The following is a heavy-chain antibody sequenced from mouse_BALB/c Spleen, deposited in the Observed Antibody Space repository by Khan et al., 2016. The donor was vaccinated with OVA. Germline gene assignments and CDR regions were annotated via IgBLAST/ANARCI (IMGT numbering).Heavy chain of an antibody. J-gene: IGHJ2*01. CDR1: GYTFTSYW. D-gene: IGHD1-1*01. CDR2: TNPTNGRT. Sequence: QVQLQQSGAELVKAGASVKMSCKASGYTFTSYWMPWVKQRLGQGLEWFAETNPTNGRTYYNEKFKSKATLTVDKSSSTAYMLLSGPTFEDSAVYYCARIKKIVATYFDYWGQGTTLTVCS. V-gene: IGHV1S81*02. CDR3: ARIKKIVATYFDY.